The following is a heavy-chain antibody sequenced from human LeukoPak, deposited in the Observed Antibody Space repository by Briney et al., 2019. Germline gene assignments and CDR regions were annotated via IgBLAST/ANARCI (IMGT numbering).Heavy chain of an antibody. CDR2: ISSNGGST. J-gene: IGHJ4*02. Sequence: GGSLRLSCAASGFTFSSYAMHWVRQAPGKGLEYVSAISSNGGSTYYANSVKGRFTISRDNSKNTLHLQMGSLRAEDMAVYYCARAGYSSGWYHPHDYWGQGTLVTVSS. V-gene: IGHV3-64*01. D-gene: IGHD6-19*01. CDR3: ARAGYSSGWYHPHDY. CDR1: GFTFSSYA.